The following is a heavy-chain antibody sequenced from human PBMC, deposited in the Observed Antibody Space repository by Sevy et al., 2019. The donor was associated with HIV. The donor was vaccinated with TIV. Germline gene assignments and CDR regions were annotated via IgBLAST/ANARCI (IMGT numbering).Heavy chain of an antibody. CDR3: ATDVLRSIGN. Sequence: GGSLRLSCAASGFTFSAYWMSWVRQTPGKGLEWVANLNQVGSEKSPVDSVKGRFTISRDNAKNSLYLQMNSLRVEDTAMYYCATDVLRSIGNWGRGTVVTVSS. CDR1: GFTFSAYW. D-gene: IGHD3-9*01. V-gene: IGHV3-7*01. J-gene: IGHJ4*03. CDR2: LNQVGSEK.